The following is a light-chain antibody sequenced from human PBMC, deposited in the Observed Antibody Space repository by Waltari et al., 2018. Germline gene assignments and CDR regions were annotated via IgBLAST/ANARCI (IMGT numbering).Light chain of an antibody. CDR2: DAA. Sequence: EIVLTQSPATLPLSPGERATLSCRATQSVSSHLAWYQQRPGQAPRLLIYDAAIRATCIPARFTGSGSETDFTLTISSLEPEDFAVYYCQQRSKWPLTFGGGTKVEIK. CDR3: QQRSKWPLT. J-gene: IGKJ4*01. CDR1: QSVSSH. V-gene: IGKV3-11*01.